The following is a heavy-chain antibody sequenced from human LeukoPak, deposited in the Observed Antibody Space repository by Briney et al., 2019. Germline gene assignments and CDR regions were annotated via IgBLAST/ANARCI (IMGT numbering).Heavy chain of an antibody. Sequence: QPGGSLRLSCAASGFTFSSYAMGWVRQAPGKGLEWVSAISGSGGSTYYADSVKGRFTISRDNSKNTLYLQMNSLRAEDTAVYYCAKGPTYYYDSSGYYDHFDYWGQGTLVTVSS. CDR3: AKGPTYYYDSSGYYDHFDY. D-gene: IGHD3-22*01. V-gene: IGHV3-23*01. CDR1: GFTFSSYA. CDR2: ISGSGGST. J-gene: IGHJ4*02.